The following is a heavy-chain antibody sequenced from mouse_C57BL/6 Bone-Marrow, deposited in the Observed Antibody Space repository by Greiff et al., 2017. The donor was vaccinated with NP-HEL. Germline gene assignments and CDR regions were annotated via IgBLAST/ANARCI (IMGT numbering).Heavy chain of an antibody. J-gene: IGHJ3*01. D-gene: IGHD1-1*01. CDR2: ISDGGSYT. V-gene: IGHV5-4*03. Sequence: EVKLVESGGGLVKPGGSLKLSCAASGFTFSSYAMSWVRQTPEKRLAWVATISDGGSYTYYPDNVKGRFTISRDNAKNNLYLQMSHLKSEDTAMYYCARALLLRSGAYWGQGTLVTVSA. CDR1: GFTFSSYA. CDR3: ARALLLRSGAY.